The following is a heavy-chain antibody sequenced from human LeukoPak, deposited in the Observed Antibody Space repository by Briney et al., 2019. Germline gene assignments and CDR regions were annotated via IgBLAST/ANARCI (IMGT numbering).Heavy chain of an antibody. Sequence: PGGSLRLSCAASGFTFNNYWMTWVRQAPGRGLEWVANIDQDGSGKYYVDSVKGRFSISRDNAKNSLYLQMNSLRVEDTAMYYCARTGEDYWDQGTLVTVSS. CDR3: ARTGEDY. CDR2: IDQDGSGK. CDR1: GFTFNNYW. V-gene: IGHV3-7*01. J-gene: IGHJ4*02.